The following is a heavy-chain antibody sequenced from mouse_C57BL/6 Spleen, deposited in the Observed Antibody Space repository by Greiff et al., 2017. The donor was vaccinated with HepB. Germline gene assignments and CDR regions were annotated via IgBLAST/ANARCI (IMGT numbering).Heavy chain of an antibody. D-gene: IGHD1-1*01. Sequence: VQLKESGPGMVKPSQSLSLTCTVTGYSITSGYDWHWIRHFPGNKLEWMGYISYSGSTNYNPSLKSRISITHDTSKNHFFLKLNSVTTEDTATYYCARADYGSLAYWGQGTLVTVSA. J-gene: IGHJ3*01. CDR1: GYSITSGYD. CDR3: ARADYGSLAY. CDR2: ISYSGST. V-gene: IGHV3-1*01.